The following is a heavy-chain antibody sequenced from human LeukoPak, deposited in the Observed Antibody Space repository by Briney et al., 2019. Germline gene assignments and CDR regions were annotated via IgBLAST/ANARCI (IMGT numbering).Heavy chain of an antibody. D-gene: IGHD3-22*01. Sequence: PGGSLRLSCAASGFTFSSYAMSWVRQAPGKGLEWVSAISGSGGSTYYADSVKGRFTISRDNSKNTLYLQMNGLRAEDTAVYYCAKDGRYYDSSGLPPHDYWGQGTLVTVSS. J-gene: IGHJ4*02. CDR2: ISGSGGST. CDR3: AKDGRYYDSSGLPPHDY. V-gene: IGHV3-23*01. CDR1: GFTFSSYA.